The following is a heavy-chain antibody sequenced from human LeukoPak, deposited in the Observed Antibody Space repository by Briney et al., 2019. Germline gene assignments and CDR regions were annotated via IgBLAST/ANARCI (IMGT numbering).Heavy chain of an antibody. D-gene: IGHD1-26*01. CDR1: GFTFSDPY. V-gene: IGHV3-11*04. CDR3: APSGSYYYFQH. J-gene: IGHJ1*01. CDR2: ISSSGSTI. Sequence: GGSLRLSCEASGFTFSDPYMSWIRQAPGKGLEWVSYISSSGSTISYADSVKARFTISRDNAKNSLYLQMNSLRAEDTAMYYCAPSGSYYYFQHWGQGTLVTVSS.